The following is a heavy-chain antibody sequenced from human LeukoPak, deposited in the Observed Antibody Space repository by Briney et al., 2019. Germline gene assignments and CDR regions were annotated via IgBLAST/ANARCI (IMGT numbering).Heavy chain of an antibody. CDR2: ISGSSGNI. CDR1: GFTFSNYA. D-gene: IGHD2-21*02. Sequence: PGGSLRLSCAASGFTFSNYAMNWVRQAPGKGLEWVSGISGSSGNIYYADSVKGRVTISRDNSKSTLYLQMNSLRADDTAIYYCAYGDQFAVFDYWGQGTVVTVSS. V-gene: IGHV3-23*01. CDR3: AYGDQFAVFDY. J-gene: IGHJ4*02.